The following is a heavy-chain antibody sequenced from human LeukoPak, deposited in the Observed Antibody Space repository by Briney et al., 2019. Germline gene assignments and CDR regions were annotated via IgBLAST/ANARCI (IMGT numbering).Heavy chain of an antibody. CDR3: TRHGYSYGYNFDY. J-gene: IGHJ4*02. Sequence: PGGSLRLSCAASGFTFSGSAMHWVRQASGKGLEWVGRIRSKANSYATAYAASVKGRFTISRDDSKNTAYLQMNSLKTEDTAVYYCTRHGYSYGYNFDYWGQGTLVTVSS. D-gene: IGHD5-18*01. CDR2: IRSKANSYAT. V-gene: IGHV3-73*01. CDR1: GFTFSGSA.